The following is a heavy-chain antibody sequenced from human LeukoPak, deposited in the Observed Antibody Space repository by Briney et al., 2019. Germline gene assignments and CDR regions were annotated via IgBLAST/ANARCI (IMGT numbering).Heavy chain of an antibody. CDR3: ARSGGYGSGISY. Sequence: PSETLSLTCTVSGGSISAYYWSWIRQPPGKGLEWIGYIYSSGSSNYNPSLKSRVTISVDTSKNQFSLKLSSVTAADTAVYYCARSGGYGSGISYWGQGILVTVSS. CDR2: IYSSGSS. J-gene: IGHJ4*02. V-gene: IGHV4-59*01. D-gene: IGHD3-10*01. CDR1: GGSISAYY.